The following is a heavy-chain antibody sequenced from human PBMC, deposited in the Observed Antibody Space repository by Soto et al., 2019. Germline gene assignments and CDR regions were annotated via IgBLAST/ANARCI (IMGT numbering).Heavy chain of an antibody. CDR3: ARDIGWEP. J-gene: IGHJ4*02. Sequence: QVQLQQSGPGLVKPSQTLSLTCAISGDSVSSTGAAWTWIRQSPSRGLAWLGRTYYRSTWYHEYALPVKGRIPTSPETSKHPFSLQLNSVSPAETALYYCARDIGWEPWGEGALVTVSS. CDR1: GDSVSSTGAA. CDR2: TYYRSTWYH. D-gene: IGHD6-19*01. V-gene: IGHV6-1*01.